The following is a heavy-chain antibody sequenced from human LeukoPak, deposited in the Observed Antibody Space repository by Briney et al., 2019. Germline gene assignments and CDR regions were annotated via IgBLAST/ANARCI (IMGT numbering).Heavy chain of an antibody. CDR3: ARVGRSSGSGYYDY. CDR1: GYTFTSYG. D-gene: IGHD3-22*01. V-gene: IGHV1-18*01. J-gene: IGHJ4*02. CDR2: ISAYNGNT. Sequence: ASVKVSCKASGYTFTSYGISWVRQAPGQGLEWMGWISAYNGNTNYAQKLQGRVTMTTDTSTSTAYMELRSLRSEDTAVYYCARVGRSSGSGYYDYWGQGTLVTVSS.